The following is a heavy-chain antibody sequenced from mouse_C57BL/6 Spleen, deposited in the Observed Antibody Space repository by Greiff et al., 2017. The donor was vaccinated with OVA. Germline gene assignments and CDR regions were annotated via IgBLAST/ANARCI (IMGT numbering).Heavy chain of an antibody. J-gene: IGHJ4*01. CDR3: ARWGTTVVATFLDYAMDY. Sequence: VQLQQSGAELARPGASVKMSCKASGYTFTSYTMHWVKQRPGQGLEWIGYINPSSGYTKYNQKFKDKATLTADKSSSTAYMQLSSLTSEDSAVYYCARWGTTVVATFLDYAMDYWGQGTSVTVSS. V-gene: IGHV1-4*01. CDR1: GYTFTSYT. CDR2: INPSSGYT. D-gene: IGHD1-1*01.